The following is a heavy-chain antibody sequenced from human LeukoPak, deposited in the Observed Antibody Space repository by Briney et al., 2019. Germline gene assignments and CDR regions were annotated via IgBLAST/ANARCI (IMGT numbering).Heavy chain of an antibody. CDR2: INPSGGST. V-gene: IGHV1-46*01. CDR3: ARDWFTMVREYSYYYYYGMDV. Sequence: ASVKVSCKASGYTFTSYYMHWVRQAPGQGLEWMGIINPSGGSTSYAQKFQGRVTMTRDTSTSTVYMELSSLRSEDTAVYYCARDWFTMVREYSYYYYYGMDVWGQGTTVTVSS. D-gene: IGHD3-10*01. CDR1: GYTFTSYY. J-gene: IGHJ6*02.